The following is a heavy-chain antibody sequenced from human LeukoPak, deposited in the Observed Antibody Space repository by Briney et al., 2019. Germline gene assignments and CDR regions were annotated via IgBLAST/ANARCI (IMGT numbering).Heavy chain of an antibody. V-gene: IGHV4-59*08. CDR2: VHYSGST. CDR3: ATTTSPYWCFDL. D-gene: IGHD2-2*01. CDR1: GASISSLY. J-gene: IGHJ2*01. Sequence: SETLSLTCTVSGASISSLYWNWIRQPPGKGLEWIGRVHYSGSTNYNPSLQSRVTMSVDTSENQFSLRLTSVTAADTAVYYCATTTSPYWCFDLWGRGTLVTVSS.